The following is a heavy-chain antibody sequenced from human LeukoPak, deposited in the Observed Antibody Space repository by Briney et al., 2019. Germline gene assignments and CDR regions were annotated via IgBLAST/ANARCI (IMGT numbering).Heavy chain of an antibody. J-gene: IGHJ4*02. CDR3: ARERREGYGFEIDY. CDR2: INPSGGST. Sequence: ASVKVSCKASGYTFTIYYMHWVRQAPGQGLEWMGLINPSGGSTSYAQKFQGRVTMTRDTTTSTVYMELSSLRTEDTAVYYCARERREGYGFEIDYWGQGTLVTVSS. CDR1: GYTFTIYY. D-gene: IGHD5-18*01. V-gene: IGHV1-46*01.